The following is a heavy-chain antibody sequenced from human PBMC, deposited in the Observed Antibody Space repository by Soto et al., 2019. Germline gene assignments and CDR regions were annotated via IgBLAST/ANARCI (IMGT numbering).Heavy chain of an antibody. CDR1: GGSISSYY. D-gene: IGHD3-3*01. CDR2: IYYSGST. J-gene: IGHJ4*02. Sequence: QVQLQESGPGLVKPSETLSLTCTVSGGSISSYYWSWIRQPPGKGLEWIGYIYYSGSTNYNPSLKSRVTISVDTSKNQFSLKLSSVTAADTAVYYCARTGPYDFWSGYFDYWGQGTLVTVSS. CDR3: ARTGPYDFWSGYFDY. V-gene: IGHV4-59*01.